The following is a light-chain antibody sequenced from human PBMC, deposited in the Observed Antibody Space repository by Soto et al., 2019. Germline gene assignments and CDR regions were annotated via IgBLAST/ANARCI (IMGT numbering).Light chain of an antibody. J-gene: IGKJ4*01. CDR1: QSVSSN. Sequence: EIVMTQSPATLSVSPGERATLSCRASQSVSSNLAWYQHKPGQAPRLLIYVASTRATGIPARFSGSGSGTELTLTISSLQSEDFAVYYCKQYNNWPPLTFGGGTKVEIK. CDR2: VAS. V-gene: IGKV3-15*01. CDR3: KQYNNWPPLT.